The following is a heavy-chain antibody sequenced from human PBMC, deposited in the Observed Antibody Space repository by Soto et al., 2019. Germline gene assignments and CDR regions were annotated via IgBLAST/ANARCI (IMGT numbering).Heavy chain of an antibody. CDR2: FDPEDGGT. V-gene: IGHV1-24*01. Sequence: ASVKVSCKVSGYTLTELSMHWVRQAPGKGHEWMGGFDPEDGGTIYAQKFQGRVTMTEDTSTDTAYMELSSLRSEDTAVYYFATLLTGGEPSYYYYYGMDVWGQGTTVTVSS. CDR3: ATLLTGGEPSYYYYYGMDV. D-gene: IGHD1-26*01. CDR1: GYTLTELS. J-gene: IGHJ6*02.